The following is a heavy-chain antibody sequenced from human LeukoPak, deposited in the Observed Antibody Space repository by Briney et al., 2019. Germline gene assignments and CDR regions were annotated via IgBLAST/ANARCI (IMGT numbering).Heavy chain of an antibody. V-gene: IGHV3-9*01. Sequence: GGSLRLSCAASGFTFDDYAMHWVRQAPGKGLEWVSGISWNSGSIGYADSVKGRFTISRDNAKNSLYLQMNSLRAEDTALYYCARLLWPFDPWGQGTLVTVSS. J-gene: IGHJ5*02. CDR3: ARLLWPFDP. CDR1: GFTFDDYA. CDR2: ISWNSGSI. D-gene: IGHD2/OR15-2a*01.